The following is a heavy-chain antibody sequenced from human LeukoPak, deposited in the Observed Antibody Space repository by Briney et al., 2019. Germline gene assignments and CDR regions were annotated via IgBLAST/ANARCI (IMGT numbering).Heavy chain of an antibody. J-gene: IGHJ5*02. CDR2: IYTSGST. CDR1: GGSISSYY. CDR3: ARGIAAAGSRWVWFDP. Sequence: SGTLSLTCTVSGGSISSYYWSWIRQPAGKGLEWIGRIYTSGSTNYNPSLKSRVTMSVDTSKNQFSLKLSSVTAADTAVYYCARGIAAAGSRWVWFDPWGQGTLVTVSS. V-gene: IGHV4-4*07. D-gene: IGHD6-13*01.